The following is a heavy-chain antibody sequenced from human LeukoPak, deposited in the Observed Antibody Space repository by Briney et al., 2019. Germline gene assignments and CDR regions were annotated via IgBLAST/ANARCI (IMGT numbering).Heavy chain of an antibody. D-gene: IGHD2-15*01. Sequence: GESLKISCKGSGYSFTNYWIGWVRQMPGKGLEWMGIIYPGDSDTRYSPSFQGQVTISADKSISTAYLQWSSLKASDTAMYYCARRQTAVYCSGGRCYFDYWGQGTLVTVSS. CDR1: GYSFTNYW. J-gene: IGHJ4*02. CDR3: ARRQTAVYCSGGRCYFDY. V-gene: IGHV5-51*01. CDR2: IYPGDSDT.